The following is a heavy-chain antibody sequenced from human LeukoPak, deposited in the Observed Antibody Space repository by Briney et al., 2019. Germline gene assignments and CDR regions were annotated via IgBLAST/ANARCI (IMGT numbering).Heavy chain of an antibody. D-gene: IGHD3-16*01. V-gene: IGHV6-1*01. CDR3: ARALGKNWFDP. CDR1: GDSVSSNSAV. J-gene: IGHJ5*02. CDR2: TYYRSKWYN. Sequence: SQTLSLTCAISGDSVSSNSAVWNWIGQSPSRGLEWLGRTYYRSKWYNDYAVSVKSRITINPDTSKNQFSLQLNSVTPEDTAVYYCARALGKNWFDPWGQGTLVIVSS.